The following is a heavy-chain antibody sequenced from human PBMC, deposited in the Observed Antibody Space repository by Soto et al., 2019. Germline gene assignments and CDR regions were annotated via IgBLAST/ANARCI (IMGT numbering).Heavy chain of an antibody. D-gene: IGHD6-19*01. CDR3: ARYTPMYHSGWPFDY. V-gene: IGHV4-34*01. Sequence: SETLSLTCAVYGGSFSGYYWSWIRQPPGKGLEWIGEINHSGSTNYNPSLKSRVTISVDTSKNQFSLKLSSVTAADTAVYYRARYTPMYHSGWPFDYWGQGTLVTVSS. CDR1: GGSFSGYY. CDR2: INHSGST. J-gene: IGHJ4*02.